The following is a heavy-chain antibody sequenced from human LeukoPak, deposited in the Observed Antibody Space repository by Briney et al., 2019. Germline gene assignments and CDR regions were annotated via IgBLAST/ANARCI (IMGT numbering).Heavy chain of an antibody. Sequence: SETLSLTCTVSGDSVTSYFWSWIRQPPGKGLEWVGYIFYSGITNYNPSLKSRVTISVDTSKNQFSLKLSSVTAADTAVYYCARDAGNGWGQGTLVTVSS. J-gene: IGHJ4*02. CDR3: ARDAGNG. V-gene: IGHV4-59*02. CDR2: IFYSGIT. CDR1: GDSVTSYF. D-gene: IGHD4-23*01.